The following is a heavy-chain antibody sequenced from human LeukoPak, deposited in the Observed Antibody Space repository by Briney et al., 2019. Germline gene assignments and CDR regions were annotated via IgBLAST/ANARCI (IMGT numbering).Heavy chain of an antibody. Sequence: GGSLRLSCAASGFTFSSHWMSWVRQAPGKGLEWVANIKQDGSEKYYADSVKGRFTISRDNAKNSLYLQVNSLRAEDTAVYYCARGEWLRSHYFDFWGQGTLVTVSS. CDR3: ARGEWLRSHYFDF. V-gene: IGHV3-7*01. CDR2: IKQDGSEK. D-gene: IGHD5-12*01. CDR1: GFTFSSHW. J-gene: IGHJ4*02.